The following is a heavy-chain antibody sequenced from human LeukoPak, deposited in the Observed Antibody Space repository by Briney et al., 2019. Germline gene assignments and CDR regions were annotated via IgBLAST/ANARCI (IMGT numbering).Heavy chain of an antibody. V-gene: IGHV3-23*01. CDR2: IIDRGGSG. D-gene: IGHD3-9*01. CDR3: AKDLLIGDILTGYADAFDI. Sequence: GGSLRLSCAASGFTFTSYAMSWVREAPGGGRGWGSAIIDRGGSGSYADSVKGRFTISRDNSKNTLYLQMNSLRAEDTAVYYCAKDLLIGDILTGYADAFDIWGQGTMVTVSS. CDR1: GFTFTSYA. J-gene: IGHJ3*02.